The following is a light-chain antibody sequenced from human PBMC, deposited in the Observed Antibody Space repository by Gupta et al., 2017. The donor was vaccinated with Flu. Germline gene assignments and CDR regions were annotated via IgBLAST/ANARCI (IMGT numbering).Light chain of an antibody. CDR1: ISDVGTYNH. J-gene: IGLJ3*02. CDR3: CSHAISSNWV. V-gene: IGLV2-11*01. Sequence: SALTQPRTVSGSSGPSVTISFTGTISDVGTYNHVSSDQLHPGKAHILIIYDVSKRPAGVPDRFSGSKSGNTASLTISGLQAEDEADYYCCSHAISSNWVFGGGTKLTVL. CDR2: DVS.